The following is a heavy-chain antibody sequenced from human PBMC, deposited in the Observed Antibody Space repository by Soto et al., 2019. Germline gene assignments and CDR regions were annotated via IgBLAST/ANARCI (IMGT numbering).Heavy chain of an antibody. CDR1: GGTFSNYA. D-gene: IGHD6-19*01. J-gene: IGHJ6*02. V-gene: IGHV1-69*12. CDR3: ARVEAVAGIYNYHGLDV. Sequence: QVQLVQSGAEVKKPGSSVKVSCKVSGGTFSNYAIDWVRLAPGQGLEWMGGIVPIFGTRYYTQKFQGRATIIADDSTTPAYLELRSLRSEDTAIYYCARVEAVAGIYNYHGLDVWGQGTAVTVSS. CDR2: IVPIFGTR.